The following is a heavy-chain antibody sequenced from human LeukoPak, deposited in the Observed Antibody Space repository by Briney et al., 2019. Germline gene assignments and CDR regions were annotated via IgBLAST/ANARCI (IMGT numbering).Heavy chain of an antibody. CDR2: INPSGGSR. CDR3: ARGSIVGAKTLGFGAFDI. V-gene: IGHV1-46*01. D-gene: IGHD1-26*01. J-gene: IGHJ3*02. CDR1: GYTFTSYY. Sequence: GASVKVSYKASGYTFTSYYMHWVRQAPGQGLEWMGIINPSGGSRSYAQKFQGRVTMTRDTSTSTVYMELSSLRSEDAAVYYCARGSIVGAKTLGFGAFDIWGQGTMVTVSS.